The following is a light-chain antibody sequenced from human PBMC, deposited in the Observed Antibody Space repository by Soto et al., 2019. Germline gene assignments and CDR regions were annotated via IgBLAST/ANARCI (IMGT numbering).Light chain of an antibody. V-gene: IGKV1-12*01. CDR3: QQADSIPLT. CDR2: AAS. Sequence: DIQMTQSPSFVSASVGDRVTITCRASQDISKWLAWYQQKPGRAPKILIFAASTLQRGVPSRFSGSGSGTDFTLTISSLQPGDSATYYCQQADSIPLTFGGGTKVDFK. CDR1: QDISKW. J-gene: IGKJ4*01.